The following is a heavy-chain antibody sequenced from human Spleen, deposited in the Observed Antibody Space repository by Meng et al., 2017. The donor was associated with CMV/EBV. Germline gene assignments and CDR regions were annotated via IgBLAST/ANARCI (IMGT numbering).Heavy chain of an antibody. CDR3: AKVRHWYYYYGMDV. V-gene: IGHV3-23*01. CDR1: GFSVSGNY. CDR2: ISGSGGST. J-gene: IGHJ6*02. Sequence: GESLKISCAASGFSVSGNYMNWVRQAPGKGLEWVSAISGSGGSTYYADSVKGRFTISRDNSKNTLYLQMNSLRAEDTAVYYCAKVRHWYYYYGMDVWGQGTTVTVSS.